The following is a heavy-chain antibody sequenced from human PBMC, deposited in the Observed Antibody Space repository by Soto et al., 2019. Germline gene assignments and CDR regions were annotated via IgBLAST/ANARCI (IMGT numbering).Heavy chain of an antibody. V-gene: IGHV3-30*18. CDR1: TFTFSNYG. CDR2: ISYDGRVD. J-gene: IGHJ3*01. D-gene: IGHD5-18*01. CDR3: AKNAYSYGYVDAFDV. Sequence: QVQLVESGGGVVQHGTSLRLSCVASTFTFSNYGMHWVRQAPGKGLEWVTLISYDGRVDYYADSVKGRFTISRDNSKNTLYLQMNSLSPEDTAVYSCAKNAYSYGYVDAFDVWGQGTVVTVSS.